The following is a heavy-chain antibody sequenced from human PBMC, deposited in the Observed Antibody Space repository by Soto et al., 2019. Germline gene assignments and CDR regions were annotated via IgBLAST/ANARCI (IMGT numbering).Heavy chain of an antibody. V-gene: IGHV1-18*01. Sequence: ASVKVSCKASVYTFSRYGFNWLRQAPGRGLEWMGWISTYNGNTNSAEKLRGRLTMTTDASTTTAYMELRSLRSDDTAIYYCARDQGFRVVINSNWFDPWGQGTLVTVSS. CDR3: ARDQGFRVVINSNWFDP. D-gene: IGHD2-21*01. CDR1: VYTFSRYG. CDR2: ISTYNGNT. J-gene: IGHJ5*02.